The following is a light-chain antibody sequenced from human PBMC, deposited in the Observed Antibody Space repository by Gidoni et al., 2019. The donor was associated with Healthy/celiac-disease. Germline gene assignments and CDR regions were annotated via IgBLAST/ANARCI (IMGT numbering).Light chain of an antibody. CDR3: QQSYNTLTWT. V-gene: IGKV1-39*01. Sequence: DIQMTQSPSSLSASVGDRVTITCRASQSISSYLNWYQPKPGKAPKLLIYAASSLQSGVPSRFSGSGSGTDFTLTISSLQPEDFATYYCQQSYNTLTWTFGQGTKVEIK. CDR1: QSISSY. J-gene: IGKJ1*01. CDR2: AAS.